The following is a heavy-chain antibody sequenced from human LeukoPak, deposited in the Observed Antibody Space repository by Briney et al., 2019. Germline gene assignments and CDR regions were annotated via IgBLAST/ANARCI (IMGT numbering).Heavy chain of an antibody. J-gene: IGHJ5*02. Sequence: SQTLSLTCTVSGGSITSGGYYWSWIRQLPGKGLEWIGYIYYSESTYYNPSLKSRVTISIDTSKNQFSLKLSSVTAADTAVYYCARDRVRGTITYAGFDPWGQGTLVTVSS. V-gene: IGHV4-31*03. D-gene: IGHD3-10*01. CDR2: IYYSEST. CDR3: ARDRVRGTITYAGFDP. CDR1: GGSITSGGYY.